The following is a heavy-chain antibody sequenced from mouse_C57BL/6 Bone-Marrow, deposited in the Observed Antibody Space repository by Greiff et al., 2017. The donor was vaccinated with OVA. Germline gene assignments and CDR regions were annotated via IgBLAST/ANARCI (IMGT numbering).Heavy chain of an antibody. CDR3: ASYDYDLYWYFDV. V-gene: IGHV1-64*01. Sequence: VQLQQPGAELVKPGASVKLSCKASGYTFTSYWMHWVKQRPGQGLEWIGMIHPNSGSTNYNEKFKSKATLTVDKSSSTAYMQLSSLTSEDSAVYYCASYDYDLYWYFDVWGTGTTVTVSS. CDR2: IHPNSGST. J-gene: IGHJ1*03. D-gene: IGHD2-4*01. CDR1: GYTFTSYW.